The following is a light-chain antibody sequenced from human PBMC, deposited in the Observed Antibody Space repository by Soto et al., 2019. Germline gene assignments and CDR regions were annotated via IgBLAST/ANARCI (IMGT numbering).Light chain of an antibody. CDR2: GVT. CDR3: ISYTDSSTYV. J-gene: IGLJ1*01. CDR1: SNDVASNYR. Sequence: QSVLTQPPSVSGSPGQSVTISCTGTSNDVASNYRVSWYQQPPGTAPQLVIYGVTNRPSGVPDRFSGSRSGNTASLTISGLQAEDEADYFCISYTDSSTYVFGTGTKLTVL. V-gene: IGLV2-18*02.